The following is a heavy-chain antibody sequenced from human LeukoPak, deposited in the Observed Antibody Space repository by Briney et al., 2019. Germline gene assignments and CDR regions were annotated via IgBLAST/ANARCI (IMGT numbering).Heavy chain of an antibody. V-gene: IGHV1-18*01. CDR3: AREFTDRLGRYYYDSSGYYPDY. D-gene: IGHD3-22*01. Sequence: ASVKVSCKASGYTFTSYGISWVRQAPGQGLEWMGWISAYNGNTNYAQKLQGRVTMTTDTSTSTAYMELRSLRSDDTAVYYCAREFTDRLGRYYYDSSGYYPDYWGQGTLVTVSS. CDR1: GYTFTSYG. J-gene: IGHJ4*02. CDR2: ISAYNGNT.